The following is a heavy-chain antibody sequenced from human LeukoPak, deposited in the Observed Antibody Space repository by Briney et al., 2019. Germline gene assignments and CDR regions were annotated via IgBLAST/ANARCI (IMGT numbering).Heavy chain of an antibody. CDR2: IWYDGSNK. D-gene: IGHD5-18*01. V-gene: IGHV3-33*01. CDR3: ARDLKVTAMVSFGY. CDR1: GFTFSSYG. Sequence: GGSLRLSCAASGFTFSSYGMHWVRQAPGKGLEWVAVIWYDGSNKYYADSVKGRFTISRDNSKNTLYLQMNSLRAEDTAVYYCARDLKVTAMVSFGYWGQGTPVTVSS. J-gene: IGHJ4*02.